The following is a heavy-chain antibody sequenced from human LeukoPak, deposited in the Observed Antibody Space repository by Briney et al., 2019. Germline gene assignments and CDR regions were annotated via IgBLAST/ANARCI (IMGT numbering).Heavy chain of an antibody. J-gene: IGHJ4*02. Sequence: SETLSLTCTVSGGSISSDYWSWIRQPPGKGLEWIGYIYYSGSTNYNPSLKSRVTISVDTSKNQFSLKLSSVTAADTAVYYYARGRGYYYDTPFVYWGQGTLVTVSS. CDR1: GGSISSDY. CDR2: IYYSGST. V-gene: IGHV4-59*01. D-gene: IGHD3-22*01. CDR3: ARGRGYYYDTPFVY.